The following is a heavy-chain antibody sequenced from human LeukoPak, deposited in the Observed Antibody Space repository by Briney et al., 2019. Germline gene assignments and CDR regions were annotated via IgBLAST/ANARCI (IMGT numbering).Heavy chain of an antibody. CDR1: GGTFNNYA. J-gene: IGHJ5*02. Sequence: SVKVSCKASGGTFNNYAISWVRQAPGQGLEWMGGIIPIFGTANYAQKVQGRVTITTDESTTTAYMELSSLRSEDTAVYYCARARSPSSGYLLRDHNWFDPWGQGTQVTVSS. D-gene: IGHD3-22*01. V-gene: IGHV1-69*05. CDR2: IIPIFGTA. CDR3: ARARSPSSGYLLRDHNWFDP.